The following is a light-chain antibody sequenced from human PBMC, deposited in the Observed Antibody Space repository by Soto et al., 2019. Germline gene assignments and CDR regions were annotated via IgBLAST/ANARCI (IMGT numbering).Light chain of an antibody. CDR3: QQYNNFGT. V-gene: IGKV3-15*01. J-gene: IGKJ1*01. Sequence: EIVMTPSPATLSVSPGERATLSCRASQSVSSNLAWYQQKPGQAPRLLIYGASTRATGIPGRFSGGGSGTEFTLTISRLQSEDFAVYYRQQYNNFGTFGQGTKVDIK. CDR1: QSVSSN. CDR2: GAS.